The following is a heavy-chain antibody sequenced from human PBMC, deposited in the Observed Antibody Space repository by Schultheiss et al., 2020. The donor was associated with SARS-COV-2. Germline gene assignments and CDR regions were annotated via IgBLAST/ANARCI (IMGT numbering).Heavy chain of an antibody. CDR2: VYYSGNT. V-gene: IGHV4-31*03. D-gene: IGHD3-10*01. CDR1: GGSISSADYY. J-gene: IGHJ4*02. CDR3: AREDMGPGKAQVDY. Sequence: SETLSLTCSVSGGSISSADYYWSWIRQLPGKGLEWIGCVYYSGNTNYNPSLKSRLTISVDTSKNQFSLKLSSVTGADSAVYYCAREDMGPGKAQVDYWGQGTLVTVSS.